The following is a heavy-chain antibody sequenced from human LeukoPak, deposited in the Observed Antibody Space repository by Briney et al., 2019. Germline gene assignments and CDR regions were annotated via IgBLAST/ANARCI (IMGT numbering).Heavy chain of an antibody. D-gene: IGHD5-24*01. Sequence: PGGSLRLSCAASGFTVSSNYMSWVRQAPGKGLEWVSVIYSGGSTYYADSVKGRFTISRDNAKNSLYLQINSLRAEDTAVYYCARQREMATIFTSLGYWGQGTLVTVSS. J-gene: IGHJ4*02. CDR1: GFTVSSNY. CDR2: IYSGGST. V-gene: IGHV3-66*04. CDR3: ARQREMATIFTSLGY.